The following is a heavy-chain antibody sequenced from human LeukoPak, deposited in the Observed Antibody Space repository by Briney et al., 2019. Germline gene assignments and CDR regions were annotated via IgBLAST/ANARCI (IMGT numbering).Heavy chain of an antibody. CDR2: IKQDGSEK. D-gene: IGHD2-2*01. CDR3: AREYCSSTSCHAHYFDY. CDR1: GFTFSSYW. Sequence: GGSLRLSCAASGFTFSSYWMSWVRQAPGKGLEWVANIKQDGSEKYYVDSVKGRFTISRDNAKNSLYLQMNSLRAEDTAVYYCAREYCSSTSCHAHYFDYWGQGTLVTVSS. V-gene: IGHV3-7*03. J-gene: IGHJ4*02.